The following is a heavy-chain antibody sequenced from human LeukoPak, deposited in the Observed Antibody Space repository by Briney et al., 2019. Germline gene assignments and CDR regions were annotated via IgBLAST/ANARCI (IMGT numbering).Heavy chain of an antibody. CDR3: ARVSHYYDRTTFDY. Sequence: ASVKVSCKASGYTFTSYGISWVRQAPGQGLEWMGWISAYNGNTNYAQKLQGRVTMTTDTSTSTAYMELRSLRSDDTAVYYCARVSHYYDRTTFDYWGQGTLVTVSS. CDR1: GYTFTSYG. D-gene: IGHD3-22*01. V-gene: IGHV1-18*01. J-gene: IGHJ4*02. CDR2: ISAYNGNT.